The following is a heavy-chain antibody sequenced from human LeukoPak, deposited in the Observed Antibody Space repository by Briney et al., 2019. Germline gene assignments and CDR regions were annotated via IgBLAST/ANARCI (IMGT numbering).Heavy chain of an antibody. D-gene: IGHD2-2*01. J-gene: IGHJ5*02. CDR1: GFTFSSYE. Sequence: PGGSLRLSCAASGFTFSSYEMNWVRQAPGKGLEWVSYISSSGSTIHYADSVKGRFTISRDNAKNSLYLQMNSLRAEDTAVYYCARAFRYCSSTSCYLDPWGQGTLVTVSS. CDR3: ARAFRYCSSTSCYLDP. CDR2: ISSSGSTI. V-gene: IGHV3-48*03.